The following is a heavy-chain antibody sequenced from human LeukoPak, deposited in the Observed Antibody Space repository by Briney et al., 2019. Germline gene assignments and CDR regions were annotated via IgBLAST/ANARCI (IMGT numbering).Heavy chain of an antibody. Sequence: PSETLSLTCTVSGGSISSSSYYWGWIRQPPGKGLEWIGSIYYSGSTYYNPSLKSRVTISVDTSKNQFSLKLSSVTAADTAVYYCASPTLWFGEFTKDYWGQGTLVTVSS. CDR1: GGSISSSSYY. J-gene: IGHJ4*02. CDR2: IYYSGST. V-gene: IGHV4-39*01. CDR3: ASPTLWFGEFTKDY. D-gene: IGHD3-10*01.